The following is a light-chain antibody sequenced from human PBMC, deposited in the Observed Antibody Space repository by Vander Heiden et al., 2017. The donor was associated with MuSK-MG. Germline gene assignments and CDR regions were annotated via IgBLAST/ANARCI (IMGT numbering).Light chain of an antibody. Sequence: DIQMTQSPSSLSAAVGDRVTIVCRASQTIDTYLNWYQVKSGKPPKLLIYGASNLEGGVPSRFSGSGYGKEFALTISSRQPDDFAPYYCQQNDNNVPFTFGHGTKVD. V-gene: IGKV1-39*01. CDR3: QQNDNNVPFT. CDR1: QTIDTY. CDR2: GAS. J-gene: IGKJ3*01.